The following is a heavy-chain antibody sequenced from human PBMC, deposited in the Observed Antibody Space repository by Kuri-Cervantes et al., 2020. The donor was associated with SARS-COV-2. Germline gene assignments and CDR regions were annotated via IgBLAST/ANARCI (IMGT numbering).Heavy chain of an antibody. CDR2: IYPGDSDA. J-gene: IGHJ4*02. Sequence: GGSLRLSCKTSGYTLTTYWIGWVRQMPGRGLEWMGIIYPGDSDARYSPSFQGQVIISADKSIRTAYLQWSSLKASDSAMYYCASSSGAYWGQGTLVTVSS. V-gene: IGHV5-51*01. CDR1: GYTLTTYW. CDR3: ASSSGAY. D-gene: IGHD3-10*01.